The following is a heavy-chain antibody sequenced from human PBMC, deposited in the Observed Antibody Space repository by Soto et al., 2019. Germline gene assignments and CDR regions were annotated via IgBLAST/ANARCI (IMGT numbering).Heavy chain of an antibody. J-gene: IGHJ1*01. Sequence: EVQLVESGGGLVKPGGSLRLSCAASGFTFSSYSMNWVRQAPGKGLEWVSSISSSSSYIYYADSVKGRFTISGDNAKNSLYLQMNSLRAEDTAVYYCARDPSRCSGGSCYSVYFQHWGQGTLVTVSS. D-gene: IGHD2-15*01. CDR2: ISSSSSYI. CDR1: GFTFSSYS. V-gene: IGHV3-21*01. CDR3: ARDPSRCSGGSCYSVYFQH.